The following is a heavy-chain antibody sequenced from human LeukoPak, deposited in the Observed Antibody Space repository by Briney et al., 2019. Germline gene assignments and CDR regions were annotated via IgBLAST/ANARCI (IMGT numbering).Heavy chain of an antibody. V-gene: IGHV4-59*01. CDR1: GGSISSYY. J-gene: IGHJ4*02. CDR2: IYYSGST. D-gene: IGHD3-10*01. Sequence: SETLSLTCTVSGGSISSYYWSWIRQPPGKGLEWIGYIYYSGSTNYNPSLKCRVTISVDTSRNHFSVKLSSVTAADTAVYYCARSQNYYGSGDYWSQGTLVTVSS. CDR3: ARSQNYYGSGDY.